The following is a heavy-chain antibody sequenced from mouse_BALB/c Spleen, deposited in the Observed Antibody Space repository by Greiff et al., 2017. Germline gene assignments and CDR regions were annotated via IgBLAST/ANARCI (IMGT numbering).Heavy chain of an antibody. CDR3: ARTNYYGSSHYYYAMDY. J-gene: IGHJ4*01. V-gene: IGHV1-63*02. CDR2: IYPGGGYT. CDR1: GYTFTNYW. Sequence: QVQLKESGAELVRPGTSVKMSCKAAGYTFTNYWIGWVKQRPGHGLEWIGDIYPGGGYTNYNEKFKGKATLTADTSSSTAYMQLSSLTSEDSAIYYCARTNYYGSSHYYYAMDYWGQGTSVTVSS. D-gene: IGHD1-1*01.